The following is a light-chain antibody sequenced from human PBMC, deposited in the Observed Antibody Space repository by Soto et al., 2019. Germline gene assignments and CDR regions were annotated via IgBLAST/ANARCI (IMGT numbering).Light chain of an antibody. J-gene: IGKJ4*02. CDR2: LCS. V-gene: IGKV2-28*01. CDR3: MQALQTRGTPT. Sequence: DIVMTQSPLTLPVTPGEPASISCRSSQSLLHSNGYNYLDWYLQKPGQSPQLLVFLCSTRASGVTERFSGSGSGTDFTLKSSRVEAEDVAVYYWMQALQTRGTPTFGGGTKMEIK. CDR1: QSLLHSNGYNY.